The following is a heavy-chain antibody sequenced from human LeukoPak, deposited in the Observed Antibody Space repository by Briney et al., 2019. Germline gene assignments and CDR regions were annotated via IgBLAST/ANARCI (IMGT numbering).Heavy chain of an antibody. V-gene: IGHV1-2*02. CDR2: LNPQTGDT. Sequence: GASVKVSCKASGYAFSAYYMHWVRQAPGQGLEWMGWLNPQTGDTHFAQKFQGRVTMTRDTSVSTAYMELSRLRSDDTAVYYCARVRYRLAETYIDYWGQGTLVTVSS. CDR1: GYAFSAYY. D-gene: IGHD3-16*01. J-gene: IGHJ4*02. CDR3: ARVRYRLAETYIDY.